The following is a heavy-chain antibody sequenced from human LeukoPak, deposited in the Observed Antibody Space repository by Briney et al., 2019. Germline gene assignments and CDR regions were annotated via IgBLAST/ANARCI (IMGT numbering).Heavy chain of an antibody. D-gene: IGHD2-21*02. CDR3: AKDTGYCGGDCYSY. CDR1: GFAFSNYA. J-gene: IGHJ4*02. Sequence: GGSLRLSCAASGFAFSNYAMNWVRQAPGRGLEWVSLISGSAGGTYYADSVKGRFTIPRDNSKNPLYLQMNSLRAEDTAIYYCAKDTGYCGGDCYSYWGQGTLVTVSS. V-gene: IGHV3-23*01. CDR2: ISGSAGGT.